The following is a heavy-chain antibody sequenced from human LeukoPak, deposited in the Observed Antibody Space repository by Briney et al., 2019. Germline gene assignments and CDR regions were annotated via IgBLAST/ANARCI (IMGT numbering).Heavy chain of an antibody. Sequence: SETLSLTCTVSGGSISSYYWSWIRQPPGKGLEWIGYIYYSGSTNYNPSLKSRVTISVDTSKNQFSLKLSSVTAADTAVYYCASATGLPPRPDTWGQGTLVTVSS. J-gene: IGHJ5*02. CDR2: IYYSGST. CDR3: ASATGLPPRPDT. V-gene: IGHV4-59*08. CDR1: GGSISSYY. D-gene: IGHD5-12*01.